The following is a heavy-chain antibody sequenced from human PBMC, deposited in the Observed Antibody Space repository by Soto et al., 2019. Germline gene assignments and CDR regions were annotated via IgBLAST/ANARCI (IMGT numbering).Heavy chain of an antibody. CDR2: IKQDRSER. V-gene: IGHV3-7*01. J-gene: IGHJ4*02. D-gene: IGHD5-12*01. CDR3: ARWDNGYDF. CDR1: GFTISSYW. Sequence: EVQLVESGGTLVQPGESLRLSCAASGFTISSYWMSWVRQAPGKGLEWVANIKQDRSERYYMGSVNGRFTISRDNAKNSLYLQMSSLTVEDTAVYYCARWDNGYDFGGQGTLVTISS.